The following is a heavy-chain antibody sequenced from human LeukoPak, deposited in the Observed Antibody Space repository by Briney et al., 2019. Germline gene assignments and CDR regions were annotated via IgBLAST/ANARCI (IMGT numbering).Heavy chain of an antibody. J-gene: IGHJ4*02. CDR2: IKSDGITT. V-gene: IGHV3-74*01. Sequence: PGGSLRLSCAASGFTFINYSMHWVRQAPGKGLVWVSRIKSDGITTNYADSVKGRFTISRDNAKNTLYLQVNGLRAEDTAVYYCARDASNWYYFDYWGQGALVTVSS. CDR3: ARDASNWYYFDY. D-gene: IGHD6-13*01. CDR1: GFTFINYS.